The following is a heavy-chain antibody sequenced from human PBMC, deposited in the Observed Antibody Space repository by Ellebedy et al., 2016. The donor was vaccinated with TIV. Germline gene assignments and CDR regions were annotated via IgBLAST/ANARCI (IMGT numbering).Heavy chain of an antibody. Sequence: SETLSLXXAISGDSVSSNSSVWNWIRQSPSRGLEWLGRTYYRSKWYNDYALSVKSRITINPDTSKNQFSLHLHSVTPEDTAVYFCAREGHYYYMDVWGKGTTVTVSS. CDR3: AREGHYYYMDV. CDR1: GDSVSSNSSV. CDR2: TYYRSKWYN. J-gene: IGHJ6*03. V-gene: IGHV6-1*01.